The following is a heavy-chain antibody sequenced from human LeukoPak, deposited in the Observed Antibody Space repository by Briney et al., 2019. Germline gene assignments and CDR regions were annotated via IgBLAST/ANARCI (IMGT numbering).Heavy chain of an antibody. D-gene: IGHD5-24*01. Sequence: GGSLRLSCAASGFTFSSYAMNWVRQAPGKGLEWISYISGSGSTIYYADSVKGRFTISRDNARSSLYLQLNSLRAEDTAVYYCARGRDGYNLVDAFDIWGQGIMVTVSS. J-gene: IGHJ3*02. V-gene: IGHV3-48*04. CDR1: GFTFSSYA. CDR2: ISGSGSTI. CDR3: ARGRDGYNLVDAFDI.